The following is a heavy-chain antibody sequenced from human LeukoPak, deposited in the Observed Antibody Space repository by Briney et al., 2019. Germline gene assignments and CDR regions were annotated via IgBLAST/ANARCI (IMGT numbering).Heavy chain of an antibody. CDR3: GRGGKVEQLVLAR. CDR2: TYSDGSST. J-gene: IGHJ4*02. Sequence: PGGSLRLSCEGSGFIFSSYWMHWVRQAPGKGLVWVSRTYSDGSSTSYADSVKGRFTISRDNAKNTLYLQMNSLRAEDTAVYYCGRGGKVEQLVLARWGQGTLVTVSS. D-gene: IGHD6-13*01. CDR1: GFIFSSYW. V-gene: IGHV3-74*01.